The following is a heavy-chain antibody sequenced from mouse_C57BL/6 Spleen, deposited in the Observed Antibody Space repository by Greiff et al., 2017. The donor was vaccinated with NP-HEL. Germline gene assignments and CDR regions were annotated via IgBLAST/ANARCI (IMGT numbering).Heavy chain of an antibody. CDR2: IHPNSGST. V-gene: IGHV1-64*01. Sequence: VQLQQPGAELVKPGASVKLSCKASGYTFTSYWMHWVKQRPGHGLEWIGMIHPNSGSTNYNEKFKSKATLTVDKSSSTAYMQLSSLTSEDSAVYYCASPHYYGSSPYWYFDVWGTGTTVTVSS. J-gene: IGHJ1*03. CDR1: GYTFTSYW. CDR3: ASPHYYGSSPYWYFDV. D-gene: IGHD1-1*01.